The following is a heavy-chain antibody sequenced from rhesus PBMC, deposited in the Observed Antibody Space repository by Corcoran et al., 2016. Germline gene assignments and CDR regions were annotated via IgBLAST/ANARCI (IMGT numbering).Heavy chain of an antibody. Sequence: QVQLQESVPGLVKPSETLSPTCAVSGGSVSSSNCGSWIRQPPGKGLGWIGYIRGSSGSTYYNPSLKIRVTIATDTSKNQFSLKLSSVTAADTAVDYCARVGYWGGYYFDYWGQGVLITVSS. CDR3: ARVGYWGGYYFDY. D-gene: IGHD3-34*01. CDR2: IRGSSGST. V-gene: IGHV4-65*01. CDR1: GGSVSSSNC. J-gene: IGHJ4*01.